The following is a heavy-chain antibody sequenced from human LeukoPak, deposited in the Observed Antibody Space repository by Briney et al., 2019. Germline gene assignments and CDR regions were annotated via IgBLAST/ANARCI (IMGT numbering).Heavy chain of an antibody. CDR3: ARGTGSLDY. D-gene: IGHD1-26*01. CDR1: GDSVSSKSAS. Sequence: SQTLSLTCAISGDSVSSKSASWNWLRQSPSRGLEWLGRTYSRSKLFNDYAVSVKSRITINPDTSKNQFSLHLSSVTPDDTAVYYCARGTGSLDYWGQGTLVTVSS. CDR2: TYSRSKLFN. J-gene: IGHJ4*02. V-gene: IGHV6-1*01.